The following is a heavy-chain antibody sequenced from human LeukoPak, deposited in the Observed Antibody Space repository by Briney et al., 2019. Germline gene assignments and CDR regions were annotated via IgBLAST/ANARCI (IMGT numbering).Heavy chain of an antibody. Sequence: GGSLRLSCETAGFTFSSYVMHWVRRTPGKGLVWVSRISHDGIISYADSVKGRFTISRDNAKNTLILQMNSLRVEDTAVYYCARDWVYKIDYWGRGTLVAVSS. CDR1: GFTFSSYV. D-gene: IGHD5-24*01. J-gene: IGHJ4*02. V-gene: IGHV3-74*01. CDR2: ISHDGII. CDR3: ARDWVYKIDY.